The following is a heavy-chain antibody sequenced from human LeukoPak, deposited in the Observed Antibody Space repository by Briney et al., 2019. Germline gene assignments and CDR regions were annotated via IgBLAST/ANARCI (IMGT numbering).Heavy chain of an antibody. J-gene: IGHJ6*02. CDR2: IYYSGST. V-gene: IGHV4-59*01. Sequence: SETLSLTCTVSGGSISSYYWSWIRQPPGKGLEWIGYIYYSGSTNYNPSLKSRVTISVDTSKNQFSLKLSSVTAADTAVYYCARGDIPLAVGGMDVWGQGTTVTVSS. CDR3: ARGDIPLAVGGMDV. CDR1: GGSISSYY. D-gene: IGHD2-15*01.